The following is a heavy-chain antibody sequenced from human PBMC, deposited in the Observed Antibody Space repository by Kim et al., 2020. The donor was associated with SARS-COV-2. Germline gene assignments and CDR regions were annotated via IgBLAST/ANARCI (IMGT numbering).Heavy chain of an antibody. Sequence: GGSLRLSCTASGFTFDKYWMNWVRQAPGKGLEWVANIIPDETKKNYADSVRGRFXXXRXXXQSSLYLQXNSLTVEDTXIXXXAREDXTXDYWGQGIXXTVS. CDR2: IIPDETKK. J-gene: IGHJ4*02. CDR1: GFTFDKYW. CDR3: AREDXTXDY. V-gene: IGHV3-7*01.